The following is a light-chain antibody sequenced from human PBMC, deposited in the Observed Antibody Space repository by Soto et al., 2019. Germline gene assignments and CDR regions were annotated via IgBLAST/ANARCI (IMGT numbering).Light chain of an antibody. CDR2: DAS. Sequence: EIVLTQSPGTLSLSPGERATLSCRASQSVSSNLAWYQQKPGQAPRLLIYDASNRATGIPARFSGSGSGTDFTLTISSLEPEDFAVYYCQQLSTFGGGTKVDIK. CDR3: QQLST. CDR1: QSVSSN. J-gene: IGKJ4*01. V-gene: IGKV3-11*01.